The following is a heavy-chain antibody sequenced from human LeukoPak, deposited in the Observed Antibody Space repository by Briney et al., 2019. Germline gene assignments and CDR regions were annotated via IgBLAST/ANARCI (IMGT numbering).Heavy chain of an antibody. Sequence: SETLSLTCTVSGGSISTSNYYWGWIRQPPGKGLEWIGSLYSSGSTYYNPSLKSRVTISVDTSKNQFSLKLNSVTAADTAVYYCARSGSGYLRYYFDYWGQGTLVTVSS. J-gene: IGHJ4*02. CDR3: ARSGSGYLRYYFDY. V-gene: IGHV4-39*07. D-gene: IGHD5-12*01. CDR1: GGSISTSNYY. CDR2: LYSSGST.